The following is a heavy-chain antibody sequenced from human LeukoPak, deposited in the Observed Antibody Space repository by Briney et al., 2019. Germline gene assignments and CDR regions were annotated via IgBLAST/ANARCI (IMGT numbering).Heavy chain of an antibody. Sequence: PGGSLRLSCAASGFTFSQFAVHWVRQAPGKGLEWVAVISYEGSTSYYADSVKGRFTISRDNSKNTLYLQMNGLRAEDTAVYYCAKEGFGNYYSAYFDYWGQGTLVTVSS. J-gene: IGHJ4*02. V-gene: IGHV3-30*18. CDR3: AKEGFGNYYSAYFDY. CDR1: GFTFSQFA. CDR2: ISYEGSTS. D-gene: IGHD1-26*01.